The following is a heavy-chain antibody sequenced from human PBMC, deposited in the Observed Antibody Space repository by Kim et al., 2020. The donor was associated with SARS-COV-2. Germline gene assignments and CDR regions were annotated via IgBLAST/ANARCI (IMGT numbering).Heavy chain of an antibody. Sequence: GGSLRLSCAASGFTFDDYAIHWVRQAPGKGLEWVSGISWNSDSIGYADSVKGRFTISRDNAKNSLYLQINSLRTEDTALYYCAKDSSRGVMDYWGQGTLV. J-gene: IGHJ4*02. D-gene: IGHD2-21*01. CDR3: AKDSSRGVMDY. CDR2: ISWNSDSI. V-gene: IGHV3-9*01. CDR1: GFTFDDYA.